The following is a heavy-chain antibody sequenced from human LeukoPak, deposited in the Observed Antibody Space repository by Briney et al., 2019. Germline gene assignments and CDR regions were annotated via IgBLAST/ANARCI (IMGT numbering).Heavy chain of an antibody. D-gene: IGHD3-22*01. CDR2: MNPNSGNT. CDR1: GYTFTSYD. J-gene: IGHJ5*02. V-gene: IGHV1-8*01. Sequence: ASVTVSCTASGYTFTSYDINWVRQAPGQGLEWMGWMNPNSGNTGYEQKFQGRVTMTRNTSISTAYMELSSLRSEDTAVYYCAREYYYDSSGYSWFDPWGQGTLVTVSS. CDR3: AREYYYDSSGYSWFDP.